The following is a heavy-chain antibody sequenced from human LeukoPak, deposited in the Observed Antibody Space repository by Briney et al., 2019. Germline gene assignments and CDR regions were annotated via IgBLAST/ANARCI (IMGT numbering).Heavy chain of an antibody. J-gene: IGHJ6*02. D-gene: IGHD6-13*01. V-gene: IGHV1-2*02. CDR2: INPNNGGT. CDR3: ARDRVPFYSSTFKDYYLQYGLDV. Sequence: ASVKVSCKASGYTFTGHYIHWVRQAPGQGLEWMAWINPNNGGTSYAQKFQGRVSVTRDTSISTAYMAVSRLRSDDTALYYCARDRVPFYSSTFKDYYLQYGLDVWGQGTTVTVSS. CDR1: GYTFTGHY.